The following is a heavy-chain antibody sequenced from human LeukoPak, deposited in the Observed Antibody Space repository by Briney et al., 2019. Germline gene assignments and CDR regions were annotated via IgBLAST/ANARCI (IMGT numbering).Heavy chain of an antibody. CDR2: ISSSGGST. Sequence: GGSLRLSCAASGFNFNNYAMSWVRQAPGKRLEWVSTISSSGGSTFYADSVKGRFTISRDNSSDTLYVQMNSLRAEDTAVYYCTKDLPGFFDYWGQGILVTVSS. CDR3: TKDLPGFFDY. J-gene: IGHJ4*02. V-gene: IGHV3-23*01. CDR1: GFNFNNYA.